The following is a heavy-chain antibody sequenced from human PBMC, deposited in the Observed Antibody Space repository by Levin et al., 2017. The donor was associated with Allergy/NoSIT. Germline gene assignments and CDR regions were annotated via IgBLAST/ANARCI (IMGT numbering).Heavy chain of an antibody. CDR3: ARVTGERHDPLGFAMDV. V-gene: IGHV1-69*13. J-gene: IGHJ6*02. D-gene: IGHD1-1*01. CDR1: GDRFSNFS. CDR2: VIPMFGTF. Sequence: PEASVKVSCKTSGDRFSNFSISWVRQAAGQGLEWMGGVIPMFGTFKYAQFFQDRLKITADDSTSTAYMELRSLTSGDTAVYYCARVTGERHDPLGFAMDVWGQGTTVTVSS.